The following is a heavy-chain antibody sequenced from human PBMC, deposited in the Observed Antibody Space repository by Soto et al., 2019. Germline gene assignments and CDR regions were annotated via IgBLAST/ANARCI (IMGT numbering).Heavy chain of an antibody. CDR2: IYYSGST. CDR1: GGSISSGDYY. V-gene: IGHV4-30-4*01. CDR3: ATCSTDSGNWFDP. J-gene: IGHJ5*02. Sequence: QVQLQESGPGLVKPSQTLSLTCTVSGGSISSGDYYWSWIRQPPGKGLEWIGYIYYSGSTYYNPSLKRRVTISVDTSKTQFSLKLISVTAADTAVYYCATCSTDSGNWFDPWGQGTLVTVSS. D-gene: IGHD3-10*02.